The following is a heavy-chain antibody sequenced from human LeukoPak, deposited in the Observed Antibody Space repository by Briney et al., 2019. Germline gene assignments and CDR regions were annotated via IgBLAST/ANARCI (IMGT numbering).Heavy chain of an antibody. CDR1: GYTFTSYG. CDR3: AKDRSSGWYSTNWFDP. V-gene: IGHV1-18*01. Sequence: ASVKVSCKASGYTFTSYGISWVRQAPGQGLEWMGWISAYNGNTNYAQKLQGRVTMTTDTSTSTAYMELRSLRSDDTAVYYCAKDRSSGWYSTNWFDPWGQGTLVTVSS. CDR2: ISAYNGNT. D-gene: IGHD6-19*01. J-gene: IGHJ5*02.